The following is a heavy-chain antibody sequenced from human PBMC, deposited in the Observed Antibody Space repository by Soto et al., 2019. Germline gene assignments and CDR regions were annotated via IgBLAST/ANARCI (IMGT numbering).Heavy chain of an antibody. V-gene: IGHV3-23*01. Sequence: EVQLLESGGGLVQPGGSLRLSCAASGFRLSDSAVSWVRQAPGKGLEGVSSLTVTGDSAFYSHSVKGRFTISRDISKSTLYLQMNSLRAEDTAVYYCAKNGCSYPACYPYYYYVDVWGRGTTVTVSS. CDR1: GFRLSDSA. CDR2: LTVTGDSA. J-gene: IGHJ6*03. D-gene: IGHD2-15*01. CDR3: AKNGCSYPACYPYYYYVDV.